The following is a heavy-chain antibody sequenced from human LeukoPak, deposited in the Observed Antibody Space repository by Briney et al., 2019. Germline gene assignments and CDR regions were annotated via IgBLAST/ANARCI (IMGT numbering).Heavy chain of an antibody. D-gene: IGHD1-26*01. J-gene: IGHJ4*02. V-gene: IGHV1-69*01. CDR1: GGTFSSYA. CDR3: ARDGEWELPHY. Sequence: AASVTVSCTASGGTFSSYAISWVRQAPGQGLEWMGGIIPIFGTANYAQKFQGRVTITADESTSTAYMELSSLRSEDTAVYYCARDGEWELPHYWGQGTLVTVSS. CDR2: IIPIFGTA.